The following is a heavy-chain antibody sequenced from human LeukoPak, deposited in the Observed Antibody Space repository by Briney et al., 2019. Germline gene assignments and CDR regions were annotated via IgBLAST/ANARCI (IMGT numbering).Heavy chain of an antibody. Sequence: GGSLRLSCAASGFTFSSYGMHWVRQAPGKGLEWVAVVSYDGSKYYADSVKGRSTISRDNSKNTLYLQMSSLRAEDTAVYYCAKDLNRGLPDYWGQGTLVTVSS. CDR3: AKDLNRGLPDY. CDR2: VSYDGSK. D-gene: IGHD2-21*01. J-gene: IGHJ4*02. CDR1: GFTFSSYG. V-gene: IGHV3-30*18.